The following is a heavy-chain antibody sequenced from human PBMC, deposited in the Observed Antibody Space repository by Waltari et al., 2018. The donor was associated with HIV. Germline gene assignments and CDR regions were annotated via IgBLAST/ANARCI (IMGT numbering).Heavy chain of an antibody. J-gene: IGHJ4*02. D-gene: IGHD1-26*01. CDR3: ARDLGSSEDDY. CDR2: IWYDGSNK. CDR1: GFTFSSYG. Sequence: GFTFSSYGMHWVRQAPGKGLEWVAVIWYDGSNKYYADSVKGRFTISRDNSKNTLYLQMNSLRAEDTAVYYCARDLGSSEDDYWGQGTLVTVSS. V-gene: IGHV3-33*01.